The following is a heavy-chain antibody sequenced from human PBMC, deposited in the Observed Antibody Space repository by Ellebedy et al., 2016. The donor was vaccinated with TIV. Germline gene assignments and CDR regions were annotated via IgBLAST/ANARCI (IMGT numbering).Heavy chain of an antibody. CDR2: IWYDGSNK. CDR3: ARDDGRGYYYYYGMDV. J-gene: IGHJ6*02. D-gene: IGHD1-1*01. Sequence: GESLKISCAASGFTFSSYGMHWVRQAPGKGLEWVAVIWYDGSNKYYADSVKGRFTISRDNSKNTLYLQMNSLRAEDTAVYYCARDDGRGYYYYYGMDVWGQGTTVTVSS. CDR1: GFTFSSYG. V-gene: IGHV3-33*01.